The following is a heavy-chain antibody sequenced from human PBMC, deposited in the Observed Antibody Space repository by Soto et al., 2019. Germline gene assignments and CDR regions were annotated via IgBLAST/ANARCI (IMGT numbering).Heavy chain of an antibody. V-gene: IGHV3-11*01. CDR2: ISSSGINT. CDR1: GFIFSDYH. J-gene: IGHJ4*02. CDR3: ARDLQSGIHLWVNGGSDY. Sequence: GGSLGLSCVASGFIFSDYHMSWIRQAPGKGVEWVSKISSSGINTFYADSVKGRFTISRNNAKDSLYLQMNSLRAEDTAVYFCARDLQSGIHLWVNGGSDYWGQGTLVTVSS. D-gene: IGHD3-10*01.